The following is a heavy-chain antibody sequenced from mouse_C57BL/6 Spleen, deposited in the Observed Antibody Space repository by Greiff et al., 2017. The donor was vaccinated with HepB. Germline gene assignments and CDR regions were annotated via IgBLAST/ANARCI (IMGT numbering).Heavy chain of an antibody. CDR3: TRDDGYYFDY. D-gene: IGHD2-3*01. J-gene: IGHJ2*01. CDR2: ISSGGDYI. Sequence: EVQVVESGEGLVKPGGSLKLSCAASGFTFSSYAMSWVRQTPEKRLEWVAYISSGGDYIYYADTVKGRFTISRDNARNNLYLQMSSLKSEDTAMYYCTRDDGYYFDYWGQGTTLTVSS. CDR1: GFTFSSYA. V-gene: IGHV5-9-1*02.